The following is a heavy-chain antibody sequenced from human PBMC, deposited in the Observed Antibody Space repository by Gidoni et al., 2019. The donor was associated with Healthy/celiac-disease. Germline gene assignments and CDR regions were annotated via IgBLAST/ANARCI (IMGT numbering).Heavy chain of an antibody. D-gene: IGHD5-12*01. Sequence: QVQLQESGQGLVKPYKTLSLTCPVSGGSISSGGYYWSWIRQHPGKGLEWIGYIYYSGSTYYNPSLKSRVTISVDTSKNQFSLKLSSVTAADTAVYYCATSEEMATIHPWGQGTLVTVSS. J-gene: IGHJ5*02. CDR1: GGSISSGGYY. CDR3: ATSEEMATIHP. V-gene: IGHV4-31*03. CDR2: IYYSGST.